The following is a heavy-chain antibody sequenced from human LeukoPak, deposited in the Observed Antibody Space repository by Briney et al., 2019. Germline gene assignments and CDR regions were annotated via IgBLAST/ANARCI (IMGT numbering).Heavy chain of an antibody. D-gene: IGHD1-26*01. CDR2: IGTAGDT. J-gene: IGHJ3*02. V-gene: IGHV3-13*01. CDR3: ARSLPLYSGSSNDAFDI. Sequence: GGSLRLSCAASGFTFSSYDMHWVRQATGKGLEWVSAIGTAGDTYYPGSVKGRFTISRENAKNSLYLQMNSLRAEDTAVYYCARSLPLYSGSSNDAFDIWGQGTMVTVSS. CDR1: GFTFSSYD.